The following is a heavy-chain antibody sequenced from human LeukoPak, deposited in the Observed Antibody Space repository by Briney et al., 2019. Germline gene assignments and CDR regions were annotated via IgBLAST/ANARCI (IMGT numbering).Heavy chain of an antibody. Sequence: PGGSLRLSCAASGLTFSTYAMTWVRQAPRKGLEWVSLISGTGGSTYYAPSVKGRFTISRDNSKNTLYLQMNSLRAEDTAVYYCAGPVAQHDYWGQGTLVTVSS. J-gene: IGHJ4*02. CDR3: AGPVAQHDY. CDR2: ISGTGGST. V-gene: IGHV3-23*01. CDR1: GLTFSTYA. D-gene: IGHD6-19*01.